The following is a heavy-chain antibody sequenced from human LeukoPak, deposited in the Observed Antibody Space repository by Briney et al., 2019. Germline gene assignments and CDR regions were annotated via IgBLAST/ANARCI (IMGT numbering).Heavy chain of an antibody. Sequence: KISCKASGYRFTSYWISWVRQAPGQGLEWMGGIIPIFGTANYAQKFQGRVTITADESTSTAYMELSSLRSEDTAVYYCASELRITIFGVVKNYYYYGMDVWGQGTTVTVSS. D-gene: IGHD3-3*01. V-gene: IGHV1-69*01. CDR3: ASELRITIFGVVKNYYYYGMDV. CDR2: IIPIFGTA. J-gene: IGHJ6*02. CDR1: GYRFTSYW.